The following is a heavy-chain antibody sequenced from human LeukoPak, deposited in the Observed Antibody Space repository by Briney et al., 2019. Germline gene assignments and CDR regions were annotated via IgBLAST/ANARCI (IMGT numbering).Heavy chain of an antibody. CDR2: IIPIFGTA. V-gene: IGHV1-69*01. CDR1: GGTFSSYA. CDR3: ARDERVYYGSGIHY. Sequence: ASVKVSCKASGGTFSSYAISWVRQAPGQGLEWMGGIIPIFGTANYAQKFQGRVTITADESTSTAYMELSSLRSEDTAVYYCARDERVYYGSGIHYWGQGTLGTVSS. J-gene: IGHJ4*02. D-gene: IGHD3-10*01.